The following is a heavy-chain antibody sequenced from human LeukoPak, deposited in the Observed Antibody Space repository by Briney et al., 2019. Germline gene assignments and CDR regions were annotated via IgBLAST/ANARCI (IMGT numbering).Heavy chain of an antibody. CDR3: AREGTTGTTSVIYFDY. J-gene: IGHJ4*02. D-gene: IGHD1-1*01. CDR2: ISAYNGNT. Sequence: ASVKVSCKASGYTFTSYDINWVRQAPGQGLEWMGGISAYNGNTNHAQKLQGRATMTTDTSTNTAYMELRSLRSDDTAVYYCAREGTTGTTSVIYFDYWGQGTLVTVSS. CDR1: GYTFTSYD. V-gene: IGHV1-18*01.